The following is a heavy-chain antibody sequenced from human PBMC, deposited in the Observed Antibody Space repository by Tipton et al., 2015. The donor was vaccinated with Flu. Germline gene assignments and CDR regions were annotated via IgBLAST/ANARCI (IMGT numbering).Heavy chain of an antibody. CDR3: ASHSYSRGRAGH. CDR1: GYSISSGYY. V-gene: IGHV4-38-2*02. J-gene: IGHJ4*02. Sequence: TLSLTCTVSGYSISSGYYWGWNRQPPGKGLEWIGSIDHSGTTYYNPSLKSRVTISVDTSKNQFSLTLSSVTAADTAVFYCASHSYSRGRAGHWGQGMLVTVSS. D-gene: IGHD4-11*01. CDR2: IDHSGTT.